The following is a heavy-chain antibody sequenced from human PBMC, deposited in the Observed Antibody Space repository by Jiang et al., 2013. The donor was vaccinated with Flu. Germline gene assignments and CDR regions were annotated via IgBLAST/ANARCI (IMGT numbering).Heavy chain of an antibody. J-gene: IGHJ4*02. CDR2: ISSSGSAI. CDR3: VCLEAYKYYFDY. V-gene: IGHV3-11*01. D-gene: IGHD5-24*01. Sequence: VQLVESGGGLVKPGGSLRLSCAASGFTFSDYYMSWIRQAPGKGLEWVSYISSSGSAIYYADSVKGRFTVSRDNADNSLYLQMNSLRAEDTAVYYCVCLEAYKYYFDYVGPGNPGPPSPQ. CDR1: GFTFSDYY.